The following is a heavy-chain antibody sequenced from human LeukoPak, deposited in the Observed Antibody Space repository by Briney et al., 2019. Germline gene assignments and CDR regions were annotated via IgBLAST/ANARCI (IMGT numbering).Heavy chain of an antibody. CDR2: IYYSGST. D-gene: IGHD6-13*01. CDR3: AKDSSTWGNLAGHFDS. Sequence: SETLSLTCTVSGGSISTYYWTWIRQPPGKGLEWIGYIYYSGSTNYNPSLKSRVTISVDTSKNQFSLKLSSVTAADTAVYYCAKDSSTWGNLAGHFDSWGQGTLVTVSS. J-gene: IGHJ4*02. V-gene: IGHV4-59*12. CDR1: GGSISTYY.